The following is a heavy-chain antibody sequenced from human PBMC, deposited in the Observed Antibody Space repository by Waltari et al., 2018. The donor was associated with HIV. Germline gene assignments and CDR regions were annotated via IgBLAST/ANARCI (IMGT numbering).Heavy chain of an antibody. CDR1: GGSFSGYY. J-gene: IGHJ6*03. CDR2: INHSGST. Sequence: QVQLQQWGAGLLKPSETLSLTCAVYGGSFSGYYCSWIRQPPGKGLEWIGEINHSGSTNYNPSLKSRVTISVDTSKNQFSLKLSSVTAADTAVYYCARLSAHYYMDVWGKGTTVTVSS. V-gene: IGHV4-34*01. CDR3: ARLSAHYYMDV.